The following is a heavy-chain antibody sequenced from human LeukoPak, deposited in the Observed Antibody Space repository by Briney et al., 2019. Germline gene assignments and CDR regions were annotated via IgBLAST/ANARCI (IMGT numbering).Heavy chain of an antibody. Sequence: ASVKVSCKASGYTFTGYYMHWVRQAPGQGLEWMGWINPNSGGTNYAQKFQGRVTMTRDTSISTAYMELSRLRSDDTAVYYCARDLEGIAAAGLDYWGQGTLVTVSS. CDR1: GYTFTGYY. CDR3: ARDLEGIAAAGLDY. V-gene: IGHV1-2*02. CDR2: INPNSGGT. D-gene: IGHD6-13*01. J-gene: IGHJ4*02.